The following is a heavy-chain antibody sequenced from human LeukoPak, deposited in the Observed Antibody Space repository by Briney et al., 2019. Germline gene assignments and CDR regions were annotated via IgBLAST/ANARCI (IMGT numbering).Heavy chain of an antibody. D-gene: IGHD6-13*01. Sequence: EASVKVSCKVSGYTLTELSMHWVRQAPGKGLEWMGGVDPEDGEIIYAQKFQGRVTMTEDTSTDTAYMELSSLRSEDTAVYYCAKGRGSSWFTSSYSMDVWGKGTTVTVSS. J-gene: IGHJ6*03. CDR3: AKGRGSSWFTSSYSMDV. V-gene: IGHV1-24*01. CDR2: VDPEDGEI. CDR1: GYTLTELS.